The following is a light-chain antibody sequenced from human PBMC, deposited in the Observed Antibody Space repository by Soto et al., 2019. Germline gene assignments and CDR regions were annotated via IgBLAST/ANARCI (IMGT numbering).Light chain of an antibody. J-gene: IGKJ4*01. CDR2: KAS. V-gene: IGKV1-5*03. Sequence: DIQMTQSPSTLSASVGDRVTITCRASQSINSWLAWYQQEPGKAPKLLIYKASTLQSGVPSRFSGSGSGTEFTLTISTLQPDDFATYYCHQYNTKPVSFGGGTKWIS. CDR3: HQYNTKPVS. CDR1: QSINSW.